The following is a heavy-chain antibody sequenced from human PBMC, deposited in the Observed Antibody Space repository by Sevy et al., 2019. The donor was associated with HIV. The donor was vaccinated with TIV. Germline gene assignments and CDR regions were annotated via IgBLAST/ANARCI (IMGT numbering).Heavy chain of an antibody. Sequence: GGSLRLSCAASGFTLSSYWMSWVRQAPGKGLEWVANIKQDGSQKYYVNSVKGRFTISRDNAKNSPYLQMNSLRAEDTAVYYCAREGPRIAVAGVFYYYYGMDVWGQGTTVTVSS. J-gene: IGHJ6*02. V-gene: IGHV3-7*01. D-gene: IGHD6-19*01. CDR3: AREGPRIAVAGVFYYYYGMDV. CDR2: IKQDGSQK. CDR1: GFTLSSYW.